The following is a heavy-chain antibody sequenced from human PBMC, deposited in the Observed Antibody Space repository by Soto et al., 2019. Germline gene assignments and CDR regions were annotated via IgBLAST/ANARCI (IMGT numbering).Heavy chain of an antibody. D-gene: IGHD2-2*01. CDR1: GDTVSSNSAA. CDR3: ARGDQGLDY. Sequence: QVQLQQSGPGLVKPSQTLSLTCAISGDTVSSNSAAWNWIRQSPSRGLEWLGRTYYKSKWNNNYAVSVRSRITINADTSKNQFSLHLNSVTPEDTAVYYCARGDQGLDYWGQGTLVTVSS. V-gene: IGHV6-1*01. CDR2: TYYKSKWNN. J-gene: IGHJ4*02.